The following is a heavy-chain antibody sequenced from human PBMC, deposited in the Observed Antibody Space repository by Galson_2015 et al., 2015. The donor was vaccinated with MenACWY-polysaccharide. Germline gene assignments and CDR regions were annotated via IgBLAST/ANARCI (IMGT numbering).Heavy chain of an antibody. V-gene: IGHV3-23*01. D-gene: IGHD3-22*01. CDR3: AKASAGMIVVVTPNYFDY. CDR2: ISGSGGNT. CDR1: GFTFSSYA. J-gene: IGHJ4*02. Sequence: SLRLSCAASGFTFSSYAMSWIRQAPGKGLEWVSAISGSGGNTYYADSVKGRFTISRDNSKNTLYLQMNSLRAEDTAVYYCAKASAGMIVVVTPNYFDYWGQGTLVTVSS.